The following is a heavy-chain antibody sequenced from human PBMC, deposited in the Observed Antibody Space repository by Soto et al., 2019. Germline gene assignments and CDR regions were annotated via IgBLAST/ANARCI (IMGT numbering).Heavy chain of an antibody. CDR3: ARDKRQESYDSSGYYYANWFDP. D-gene: IGHD3-22*01. CDR1: GGTFSSYA. CDR2: IIPIFGTA. Sequence: SVKVSCKASGGTFSSYAISWVRQAPGQGLEWMGGIIPIFGTANYAQKFQGRVTITADESTSTAYMELSSLRSEDTAVYYCARDKRQESYDSSGYYYANWFDPWGQGTLVTVSS. V-gene: IGHV1-69*13. J-gene: IGHJ5*02.